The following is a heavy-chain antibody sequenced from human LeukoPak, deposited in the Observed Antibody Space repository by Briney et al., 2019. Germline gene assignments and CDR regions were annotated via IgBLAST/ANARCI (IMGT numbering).Heavy chain of an antibody. V-gene: IGHV4-59*12. Sequence: SETLSLTCTVSGGSISSYYWSWIRQPPGKGLEWIGYIYYSGSTNYNPSLKSRVTISVDTSKNQFSLKLSSVTAADTAVYYCARSWGRFLEWFDAFDIWGQGTMVTVSS. CDR1: GGSISSYY. D-gene: IGHD3-3*01. J-gene: IGHJ3*02. CDR2: IYYSGST. CDR3: ARSWGRFLEWFDAFDI.